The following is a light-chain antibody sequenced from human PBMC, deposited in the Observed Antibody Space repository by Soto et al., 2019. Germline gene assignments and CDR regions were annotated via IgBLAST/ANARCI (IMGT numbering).Light chain of an antibody. V-gene: IGKV1-6*01. CDR3: LQDYNYPLT. Sequence: AIQMTQSPTSLSASVGDRVTITCRASQGIRNDLAWYQQKPGKAPKVLIFGTYNLQSGAPSRFSGRGSDTEFSLTISSLQPEDSAAYYCLQDYNYPLTFGQGTKVEI. CDR2: GTY. CDR1: QGIRND. J-gene: IGKJ1*01.